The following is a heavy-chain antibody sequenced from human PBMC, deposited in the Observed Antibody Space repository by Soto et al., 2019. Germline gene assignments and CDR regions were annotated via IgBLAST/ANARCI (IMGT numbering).Heavy chain of an antibody. CDR2: INPNSGGT. D-gene: IGHD6-19*01. V-gene: IGHV1-2*04. CDR1: GYTFTGYY. Sequence: VASVKVSCKASGYTFTGYYMHWVRQAPGQGLEWMGWINPNSGGTNYAQKFQGWVTMTRDTSISTAYMELSRLRSDDTAVYYCARGEEVAGTYYYYGMDVWGQGTTVTVSS. CDR3: ARGEEVAGTYYYYGMDV. J-gene: IGHJ6*02.